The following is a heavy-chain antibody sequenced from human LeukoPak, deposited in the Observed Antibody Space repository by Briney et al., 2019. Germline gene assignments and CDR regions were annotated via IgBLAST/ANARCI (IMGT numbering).Heavy chain of an antibody. D-gene: IGHD1-26*01. CDR2: IKSKIDGGTT. J-gene: IGHJ4*02. Sequence: PGGSLRLSCAASGFTFSNAWMSWVRQAPGKGLEWVGRIKSKIDGGTTDYAAPVKGRFTISRDDSKNTLYLQMNSLKTEDTAVYYCTTEGGGGANDYWGQGTLVTVSS. CDR3: TTEGGGGANDY. V-gene: IGHV3-15*01. CDR1: GFTFSNAW.